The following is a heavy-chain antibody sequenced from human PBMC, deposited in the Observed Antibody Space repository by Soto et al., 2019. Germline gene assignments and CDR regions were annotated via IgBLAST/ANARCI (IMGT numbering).Heavy chain of an antibody. CDR2: IYHSGST. CDR1: GGSIGSGDYY. CDR3: ARIKNYYGSGSYYGPYLDYYYYGMDV. Sequence: PSETLSLTCTVSGGSIGSGDYYWSWIRQPPGKGLEWIGYIYHSGSTYYNPSLKSRVTISVDRSKNQFSLKLSSVTAADTAVYYCARIKNYYGSGSYYGPYLDYYYYGMDVWGQGTTVTVS. J-gene: IGHJ6*02. V-gene: IGHV4-30-2*01. D-gene: IGHD3-10*01.